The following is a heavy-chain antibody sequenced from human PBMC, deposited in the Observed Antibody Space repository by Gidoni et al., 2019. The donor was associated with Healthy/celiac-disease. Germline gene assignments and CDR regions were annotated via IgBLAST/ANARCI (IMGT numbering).Heavy chain of an antibody. CDR1: GLPFSSYT. Sequence: EVQLLESGGGLVQPGGSLRLPCGASGLPFSSYTMSWVRQAPGKGLEWVSAISGSGGRTYYADSVKGRFTISRDNSKNTLYLQMNSLRAEDTAVYYCAKDLYSSSWYYFDYWGQGTLVTVSS. CDR3: AKDLYSSSWYYFDY. V-gene: IGHV3-23*01. J-gene: IGHJ4*02. CDR2: ISGSGGRT. D-gene: IGHD6-13*01.